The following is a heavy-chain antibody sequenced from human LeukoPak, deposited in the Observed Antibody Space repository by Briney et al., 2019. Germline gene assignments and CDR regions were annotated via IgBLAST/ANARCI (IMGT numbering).Heavy chain of an antibody. V-gene: IGHV5-51*01. D-gene: IGHD2-2*01. Sequence: GESLKISCKGSGYSFTSYWIGWVRQMPGKGLEWMGIIYPGDSDTTYSPSFQGQVTISADKAISTAYLQWSSLKASDTAMYYCARRDGYCSSTSCYADYYYGMDVWGQGTTVTVSS. CDR2: IYPGDSDT. J-gene: IGHJ6*02. CDR1: GYSFTSYW. CDR3: ARRDGYCSSTSCYADYYYGMDV.